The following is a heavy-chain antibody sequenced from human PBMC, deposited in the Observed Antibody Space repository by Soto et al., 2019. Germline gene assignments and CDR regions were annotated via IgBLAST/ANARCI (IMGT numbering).Heavy chain of an antibody. CDR2: INPSSGST. V-gene: IGHV1-46*01. Sequence: ASVKVSCKASGYTFTSYYMHWVRQAPGQGLEWMGIINPSSGSTSYAQKFQGRVTMTRDTSTSTVYMELSSLRSEDTAVYYCARGENPAVYCCGWHQRKHWFLDGMDVWGQGTTVTVSS. J-gene: IGHJ6*02. CDR1: GYTFTSYY. CDR3: ARGENPAVYCCGWHQRKHWFLDGMDV. D-gene: IGHD6-19*01.